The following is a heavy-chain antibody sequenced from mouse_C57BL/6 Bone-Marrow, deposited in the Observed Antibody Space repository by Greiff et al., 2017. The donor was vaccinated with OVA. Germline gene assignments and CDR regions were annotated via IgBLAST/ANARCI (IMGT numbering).Heavy chain of an antibody. D-gene: IGHD1-1*01. CDR3: ARGATVVAEGFDY. CDR1: GYTFTNYW. J-gene: IGHJ2*01. CDR2: IYPGGGYT. V-gene: IGHV1-63*01. Sequence: QVQLQQSGAELVRPGTSVKMSCKASGYTFTNYWIGWAKQRPGHGLEWIGDIYPGGGYTTYNEKFKGKATLTADKSSSTAYMQVSSLTSEDSAIYYCARGATVVAEGFDYWGQGTTLTVSS.